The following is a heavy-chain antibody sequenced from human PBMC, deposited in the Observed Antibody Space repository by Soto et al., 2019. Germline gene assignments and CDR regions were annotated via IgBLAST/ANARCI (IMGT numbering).Heavy chain of an antibody. V-gene: IGHV6-1*01. D-gene: IGHD3-3*01. CDR3: ARGILLRFFPGPYFDY. CDR1: GDSVSSNSAA. CDR2: TYYRSKWYN. Sequence: LTCAISGDSVSSNSAAWNWIRQSPSRGLEWLGRTYYRSKWYNDYAVSVKSRITINPDTSKNQFSLKLNSVTAADTAVYYCARGILLRFFPGPYFDYWGQGTLVTVSS. J-gene: IGHJ4*02.